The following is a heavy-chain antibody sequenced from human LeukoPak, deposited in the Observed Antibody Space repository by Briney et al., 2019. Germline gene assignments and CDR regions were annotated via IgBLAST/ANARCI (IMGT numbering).Heavy chain of an antibody. D-gene: IGHD2-2*01. J-gene: IGHJ6*03. V-gene: IGHV4-34*01. CDR2: VNYNGST. Sequence: SETLSLPCAVSGGSFSGYYWSWIRQPPGKGLEWIGEVNYNGSTNYNPSLKSRVTISVDTSKNHFSLKLGSVTAADTAVYYCARTTEGYCRSTSYSWCYYYYMDVWGKGTTVTVSS. CDR1: GGSFSGYY. CDR3: ARTTEGYCRSTSYSWCYYYYMDV.